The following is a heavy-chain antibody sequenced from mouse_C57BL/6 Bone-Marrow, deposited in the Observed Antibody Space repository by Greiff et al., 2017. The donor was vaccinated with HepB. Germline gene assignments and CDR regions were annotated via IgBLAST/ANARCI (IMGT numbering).Heavy chain of an antibody. CDR1: GYAFTNYL. V-gene: IGHV1-54*01. D-gene: IGHD1-1*01. J-gene: IGHJ2*01. CDR2: INPGSGGT. Sequence: QVQLKESGAELVRPGTSVKVSCKASGYAFTNYLIEWVKQRPGQGLEWIGVINPGSGGTNYNEKFKGKATLTADNSSSTAYMQLSSLTSEDSAVYFCSRGDTTVVSWYYFYYWGQGTTLTVAS. CDR3: SRGDTTVVSWYYFYY.